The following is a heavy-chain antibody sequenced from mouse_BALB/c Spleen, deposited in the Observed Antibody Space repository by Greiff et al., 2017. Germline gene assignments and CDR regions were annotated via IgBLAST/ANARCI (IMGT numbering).Heavy chain of an antibody. J-gene: IGHJ4*01. CDR2: IYWDDDK. CDR3: ARRAEYGNYSYAMDY. D-gene: IGHD2-10*02. CDR1: GFSLSTSGMG. Sequence: QVQLKESGPGILQPSQTLSLTCSFSGFSLSTSGMGVSWIRQPSGKGLEWLAHIYWDDDKRYNPSLKSRLTISKDTSRNQVFLKITSVDTADTATYYCARRAEYGNYSYAMDYWGQGTSVTVSS. V-gene: IGHV8-12*01.